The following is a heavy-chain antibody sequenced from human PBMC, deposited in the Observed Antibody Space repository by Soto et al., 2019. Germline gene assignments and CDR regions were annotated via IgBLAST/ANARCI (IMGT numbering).Heavy chain of an antibody. J-gene: IGHJ6*03. CDR2: ISAYNGNT. CDR3: AREIRFLEWSPQYYMDV. D-gene: IGHD3-3*01. Sequence: ASVKVSCKASGYTFTSYGISWVRQAPGQGLEWMGWISAYNGNTNYAQKLQGRVTMTTDTSTSTAYMELRSLRSDDTAVYYCAREIRFLEWSPQYYMDVWGKGTTVTVSS. CDR1: GYTFTSYG. V-gene: IGHV1-18*01.